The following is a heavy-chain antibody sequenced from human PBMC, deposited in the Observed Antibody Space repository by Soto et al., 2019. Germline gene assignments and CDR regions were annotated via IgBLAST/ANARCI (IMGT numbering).Heavy chain of an antibody. CDR2: INAGNGNT. CDR3: ATDSYDFWSGYYRKYYFDY. Sequence: ASVKVSCKASGYTFTSYAMHWVRQAPGQRLEWMGWINAGNGNTKYSQKFQGRVTMTEDTSTDTAYMELSSLRSEDTAVYYCATDSYDFWSGYYRKYYFDYWGQGTLVTVSS. V-gene: IGHV1-3*01. J-gene: IGHJ4*02. CDR1: GYTFTSYA. D-gene: IGHD3-3*01.